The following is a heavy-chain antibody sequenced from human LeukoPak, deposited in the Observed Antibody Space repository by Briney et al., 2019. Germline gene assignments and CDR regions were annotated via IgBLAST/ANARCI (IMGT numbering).Heavy chain of an antibody. V-gene: IGHV1-46*01. CDR1: GYTFTSYY. CDR2: INPSGGST. Sequence: ASVKVSCKASGYTFTSYYMHWVRQAPGQGLEWMGIINPSGGSTSYAQKFQGRVTMTRDTSTSTVYMELSSQRSEDTAVYYCARDAAPYYYGSGSYYKYSYYYMDVWGKGTTVTISS. J-gene: IGHJ6*03. CDR3: ARDAAPYYYGSGSYYKYSYYYMDV. D-gene: IGHD3-10*01.